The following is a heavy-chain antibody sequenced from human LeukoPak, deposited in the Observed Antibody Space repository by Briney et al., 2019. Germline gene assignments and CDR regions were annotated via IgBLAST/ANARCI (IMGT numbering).Heavy chain of an antibody. D-gene: IGHD3-10*01. Sequence: GESLKISCKGSGYSFTNYWIGWVRQMPGKGLEWMGIIYPGDSDTRYSPSFQGQVTISADKSISTAYLQWSSLKASDTAMYYCATTAHYGSGSQFFDSWGQGTLLTVSS. CDR3: ATTAHYGSGSQFFDS. V-gene: IGHV5-51*01. CDR2: IYPGDSDT. J-gene: IGHJ4*02. CDR1: GYSFTNYW.